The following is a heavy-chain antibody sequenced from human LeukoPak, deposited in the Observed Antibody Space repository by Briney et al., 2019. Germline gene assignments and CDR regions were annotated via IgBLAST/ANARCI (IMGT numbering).Heavy chain of an antibody. V-gene: IGHV1-18*01. CDR3: ARYSTSSGRYRSGGETSDY. Sequence: VASVKVSCKASGYTFTSYGISWVRQAPGQGLEWMGWISAYNGNTNYAQKLQGRVTMTTDTSTSTAYMELRSLRSDDTAVYYCARYSTSSGRYRSGGETSDYWGQGTLVTVSS. J-gene: IGHJ4*02. CDR1: GYTFTSYG. D-gene: IGHD6-19*01. CDR2: ISAYNGNT.